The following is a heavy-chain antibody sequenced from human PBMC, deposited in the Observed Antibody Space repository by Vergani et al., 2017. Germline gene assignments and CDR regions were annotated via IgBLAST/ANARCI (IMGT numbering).Heavy chain of an antibody. J-gene: IGHJ3*02. V-gene: IGHV4-30-4*08. CDR2: IYYSGST. CDR1: GGSISSGDYY. CDR3: AREAYYYDSSGYYCVGAFDI. Sequence: QVQLQESGPGLVKPSQTLSLTCTVSGGSISSGDYYWSWIRQPPGKGLEWIGYIYYSGSTYYNPSLKSRVTISVETSKNQFSLKLSSVTAADTAVYYCAREAYYYDSSGYYCVGAFDIWGQGTMVTVSS. D-gene: IGHD3-22*01.